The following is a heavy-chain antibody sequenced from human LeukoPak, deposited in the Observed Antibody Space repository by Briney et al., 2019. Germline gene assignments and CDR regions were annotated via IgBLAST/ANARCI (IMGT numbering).Heavy chain of an antibody. Sequence: GGSLRLSCAASGFTFSSYAMRWVRQAPGKGLEWVAVISYDGSNKYYADSVKGRFTISRDNSKNTLYLQMNSLRAEDTAVYYCARDPEPSSWYRMGYYYYGMDVWGQGTTVTVSS. J-gene: IGHJ6*02. D-gene: IGHD6-13*01. V-gene: IGHV3-30-3*01. CDR3: ARDPEPSSWYRMGYYYYGMDV. CDR1: GFTFSSYA. CDR2: ISYDGSNK.